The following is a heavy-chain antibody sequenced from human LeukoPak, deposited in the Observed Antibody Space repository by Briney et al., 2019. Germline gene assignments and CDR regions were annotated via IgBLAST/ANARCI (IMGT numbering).Heavy chain of an antibody. D-gene: IGHD6-6*01. CDR1: GYSFANYW. CDR2: IYPGDSDT. Sequence: GESLKISCEGSGYSFANYWIGWVRQMPGKGLEWMAIIYPGDSDTRYSPSFQGQVTISADKSTSTAYLQWSSLKASDTAMYYCARAPSFQFGTSSPYYYYMDVWGKGTTVTVSS. V-gene: IGHV5-51*01. J-gene: IGHJ6*03. CDR3: ARAPSFQFGTSSPYYYYMDV.